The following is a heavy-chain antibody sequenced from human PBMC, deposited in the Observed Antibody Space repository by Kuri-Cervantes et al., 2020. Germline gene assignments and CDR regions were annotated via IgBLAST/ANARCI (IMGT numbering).Heavy chain of an antibody. Sequence: GGFLGLSCAASGFTFSSYSMNWVRQAPGKGLEWVSYISGARGAIHCANSVKGRFTISRDNAKTSLYLQMNIPRAEDTAVYYCARVAGGATLNAAYWGQGTLVTVSS. D-gene: IGHD1-26*01. CDR2: ISGARGAI. J-gene: IGHJ4*02. CDR3: ARVAGGATLNAAY. V-gene: IGHV3-48*01. CDR1: GFTFSSYS.